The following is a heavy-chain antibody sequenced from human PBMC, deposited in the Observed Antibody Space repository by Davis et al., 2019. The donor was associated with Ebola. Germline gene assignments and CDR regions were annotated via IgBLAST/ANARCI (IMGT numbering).Heavy chain of an antibody. V-gene: IGHV5-51*01. CDR1: GYSFTSYW. CDR2: IYPGDSDT. Sequence: GESLKISCKGSGYSFTSYWIGWVRQMPGKGLEWMGIIYPGDSDTRYSPSFQGQVTISADKSISTAYLQWSSLKASDTAMYYCAGRGREGYCSSTSCYTPFDYWGQGTLVTVSS. CDR3: AGRGREGYCSSTSCYTPFDY. D-gene: IGHD2-2*02. J-gene: IGHJ4*02.